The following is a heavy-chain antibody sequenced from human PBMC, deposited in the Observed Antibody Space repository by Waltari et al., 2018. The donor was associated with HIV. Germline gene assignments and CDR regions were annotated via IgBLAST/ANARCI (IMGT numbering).Heavy chain of an antibody. Sequence: EVQLVESGGGLVQPGGSLRLSCAASGFTVSSTYMSWFRQAPGKGLEWVSLIYTGGSTYYADSVKGRFTISRDNSKNTLYLQMNSLRAEDTAVYYCASPDTTMVHGHYYFYHMDVWGQGTTVTVSS. J-gene: IGHJ6*02. D-gene: IGHD5-18*01. CDR3: ASPDTTMVHGHYYFYHMDV. CDR1: GFTVSSTY. CDR2: IYTGGST. V-gene: IGHV3-66*01.